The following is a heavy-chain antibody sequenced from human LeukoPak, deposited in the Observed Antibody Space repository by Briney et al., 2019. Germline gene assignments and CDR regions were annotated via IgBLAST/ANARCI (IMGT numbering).Heavy chain of an antibody. J-gene: IGHJ6*02. CDR1: GFSFSNAW. CDR3: ARGLPAAIRATYYYGMDV. V-gene: IGHV3-13*01. Sequence: GGSLRLSCAASGFSFSNAWMSWVRQAPGKGLEWVSAIGTAGDTYYPGSVKGRFTISRENAKNSLYLQMNSLRAGDTAVYYCARGLPAAIRATYYYGMDVWGQGTTVTVSS. CDR2: IGTAGDT. D-gene: IGHD2-2*02.